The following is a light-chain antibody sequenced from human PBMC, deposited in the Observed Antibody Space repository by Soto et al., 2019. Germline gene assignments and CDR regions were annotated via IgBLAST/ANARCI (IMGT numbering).Light chain of an antibody. CDR1: SSDVGGYNY. CDR3: CSYVGRNTYV. J-gene: IGLJ1*01. CDR2: DVS. V-gene: IGLV2-11*01. Sequence: QSVLTQPRSASGSPGQSITISCTGTSSDVGGYNYVSCYQQHPAKAPKLIIFDVSKRPSGVPNRFSGSKSGNTASLTISGLRAEDEADYYCCSYVGRNTYVFGTGTKCTVL.